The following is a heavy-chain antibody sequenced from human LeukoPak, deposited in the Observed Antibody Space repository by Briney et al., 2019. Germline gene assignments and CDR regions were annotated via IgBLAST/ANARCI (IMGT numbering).Heavy chain of an antibody. CDR1: GGSISSSTYY. D-gene: IGHD3-10*01. Sequence: PSETLSLTCTVSGGSISSSTYYWGWIRQPPGKGLEWIGTIYYSGSTYYNPSLKSRVTISVDTSKNQFSLKLSSVTAADTAVYYCARDAARGSGSYYNVYDYYYYMDVWGKGTTVTISS. J-gene: IGHJ6*03. V-gene: IGHV4-39*07. CDR2: IYYSGST. CDR3: ARDAARGSGSYYNVYDYYYYMDV.